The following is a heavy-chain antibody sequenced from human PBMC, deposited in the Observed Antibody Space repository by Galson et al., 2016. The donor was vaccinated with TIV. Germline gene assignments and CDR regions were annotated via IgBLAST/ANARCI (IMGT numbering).Heavy chain of an antibody. V-gene: IGHV1-69-2*01. CDR1: GHNFTDYY. J-gene: IGHJ6*02. Sequence: VKVSCKVSGHNFTDYYMHWMRQAPGKGFEWMGHVDPEDGKTKYAAKFQGRVTMTADTSTDTAYMELSYLRSEDTAIYYCTTVRLRGSGGMDVWGQGTTAIVSS. CDR2: VDPEDGKT. D-gene: IGHD2-8*01. CDR3: TTVRLRGSGGMDV.